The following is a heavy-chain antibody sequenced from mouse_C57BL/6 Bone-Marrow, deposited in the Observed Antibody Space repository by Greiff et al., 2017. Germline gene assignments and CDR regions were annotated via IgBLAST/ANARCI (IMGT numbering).Heavy chain of an antibody. CDR3: AREGLYYYGSSYFDY. J-gene: IGHJ2*01. Sequence: QVQLQQPGAELVRPGTSVKLSCKASGYTFTSYWMHWVKQRPGQGLEWIGVIDPSDSYTNYNQKFKGKAKLTVDTSSSTAYMQLSSLTSEDAAVYYCAREGLYYYGSSYFDYWGQGTTLTVSS. CDR2: IDPSDSYT. CDR1: GYTFTSYW. V-gene: IGHV1-59*01. D-gene: IGHD1-1*01.